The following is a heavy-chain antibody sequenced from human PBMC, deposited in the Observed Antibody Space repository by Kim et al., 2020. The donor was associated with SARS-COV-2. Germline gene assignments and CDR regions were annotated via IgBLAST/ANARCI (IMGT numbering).Heavy chain of an antibody. CDR3: AAGVRAAGLIDF. J-gene: IGHJ4*02. D-gene: IGHD2-15*01. CDR1: GFTFSSYA. CDR2: IWADGTNQ. V-gene: IGHV3-33*07. Sequence: GGSLRLSCAASGFTFSSYAMFWVRQAPGKGLEWVGIIWADGTNQNYADSVKGRSIISRDNSKNTLYLQLNSLRAEDTAVYYCAAGVRAAGLIDFWGLGTLVTVSS.